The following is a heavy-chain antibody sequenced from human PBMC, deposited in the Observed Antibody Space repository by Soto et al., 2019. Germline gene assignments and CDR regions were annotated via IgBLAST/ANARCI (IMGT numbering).Heavy chain of an antibody. CDR1: GFTFSNAW. CDR3: TTDRGPNGGRSLWLVREYYYYGMDV. D-gene: IGHD6-19*01. Sequence: EVQLVESGGGLVKPGGSLRLSCAASGFTFSNAWMNWVRQAPGKGLEWVGRIKSKTDGGTTDYAAPVKGRFTISRDDSKNTLYLQMNSLKTEDTAVYYCTTDRGPNGGRSLWLVREYYYYGMDVWGQGTTVTVSS. J-gene: IGHJ6*02. V-gene: IGHV3-15*07. CDR2: IKSKTDGGTT.